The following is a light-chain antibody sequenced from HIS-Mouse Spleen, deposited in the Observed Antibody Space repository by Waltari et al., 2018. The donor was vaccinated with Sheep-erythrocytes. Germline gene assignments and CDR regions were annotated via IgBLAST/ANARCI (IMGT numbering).Light chain of an antibody. CDR2: WAS. CDR1: QSVLYSSNNKNY. J-gene: IGKJ4*01. CDR3: QQYYSTLT. V-gene: IGKV4-1*01. Sequence: DIVMTQSPDSLAVSLGERATINCKSSQSVLYSSNNKNYLTCNQQKPGQPPKLLIYWASTRESGVPDRFSGSGSGTDFTLTISSLQAEDVAVYYCQQYYSTLTFGGGTKVEIK.